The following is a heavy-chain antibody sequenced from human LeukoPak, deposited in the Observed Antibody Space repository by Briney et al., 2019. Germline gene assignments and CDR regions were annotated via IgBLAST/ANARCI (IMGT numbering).Heavy chain of an antibody. Sequence: PGGSLRLSCAASGFTFSSYAMSWVRQAPGKGQEWVSAISGSGGSTYYADSVKGRFTISRDNSKNTLYLQMSSLRAEDTAVYYCAKGKIYCSSTSCYYYYGMDVWGQGTTVTVSS. D-gene: IGHD2-2*01. V-gene: IGHV3-23*01. CDR1: GFTFSSYA. J-gene: IGHJ6*02. CDR2: ISGSGGST. CDR3: AKGKIYCSSTSCYYYYGMDV.